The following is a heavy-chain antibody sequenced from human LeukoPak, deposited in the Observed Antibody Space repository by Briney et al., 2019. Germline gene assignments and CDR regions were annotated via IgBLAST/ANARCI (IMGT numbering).Heavy chain of an antibody. CDR1: GFTVSSNY. CDR2: IYSGGGT. Sequence: GGSLRLSCAASGFTVSSNYLSWVCQAPGKGLEWVSVIYSGGGTYYADSVKGRFTISRDNSKNTVYLQMNSLRAEDTAVYYCARGSRDGSGSYYRHFDYWGQGTLVTVSS. CDR3: ARGSRDGSGSYYRHFDY. D-gene: IGHD3-10*01. V-gene: IGHV3-53*01. J-gene: IGHJ4*02.